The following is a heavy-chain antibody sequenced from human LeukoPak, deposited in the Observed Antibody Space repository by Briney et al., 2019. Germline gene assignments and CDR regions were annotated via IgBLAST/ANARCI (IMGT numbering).Heavy chain of an antibody. CDR2: IKQDGSEK. CDR1: GFTFSSYW. J-gene: IGHJ6*03. V-gene: IGHV3-7*01. D-gene: IGHD3-10*01. Sequence: GGSLRLSRAASGFTFSSYWMSWVRQAPGKGLEWVANIKQDGSEKYYVDSVKGRFTISRDNAKNSLYLQMNSLRAEDTAVYYCASPGSGSYYYYMDVWGKGTTVTVSS. CDR3: ASPGSGSYYYYMDV.